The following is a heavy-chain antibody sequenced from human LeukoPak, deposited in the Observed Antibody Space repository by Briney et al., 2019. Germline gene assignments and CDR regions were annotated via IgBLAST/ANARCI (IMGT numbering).Heavy chain of an antibody. CDR3: ARHIMPSTPDY. CDR2: IYSGGDT. Sequence: GGSLRLSCAASGFTVSSNYMSWVRQAPGKGLEWVSVIYSGGDTYYADSVKGRVTISRDNSKNTLYLQMNSLRAEDTAVYYCARHIMPSTPDYWGQGTLVTVSS. V-gene: IGHV3-66*04. J-gene: IGHJ4*02. D-gene: IGHD1-14*01. CDR1: GFTVSSNY.